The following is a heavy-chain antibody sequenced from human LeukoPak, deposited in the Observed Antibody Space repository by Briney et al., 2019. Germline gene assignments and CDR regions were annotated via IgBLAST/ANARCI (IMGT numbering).Heavy chain of an antibody. V-gene: IGHV4-34*01. CDR2: INHSGST. Sequence: SETLSLTCAVYGGSFSGYYWSWIRQPPGKGLEWIGEINHSGSTNYNPSLKSRVTISVDTSKNQFSLKLSSVTAADTAVYYCARHGNYYGSGSYYWGQGTLVTVSS. CDR1: GGSFSGYY. CDR3: ARHGNYYGSGSYY. J-gene: IGHJ4*02. D-gene: IGHD3-10*01.